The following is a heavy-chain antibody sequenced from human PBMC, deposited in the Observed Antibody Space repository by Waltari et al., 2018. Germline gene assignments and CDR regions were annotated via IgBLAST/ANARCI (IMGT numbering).Heavy chain of an antibody. CDR3: ARDKGSRVPNTIGFDP. CDR1: GGSISSGSYY. CDR2: IYTSGST. J-gene: IGHJ5*02. V-gene: IGHV4-61*02. D-gene: IGHD6-13*01. Sequence: QVQLQESGPGLVKPSQTLSLTCTVSGGSISSGSYYWSWIRQPAGKGLEWIGRIYTSGSTNYNPALKSRVTISVDTSKNQFSLKLSSVTAADTAVYYCARDKGSRVPNTIGFDPWGQGTLVTVSS.